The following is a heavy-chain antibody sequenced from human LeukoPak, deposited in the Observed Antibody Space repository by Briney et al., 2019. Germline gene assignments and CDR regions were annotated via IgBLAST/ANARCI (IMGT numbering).Heavy chain of an antibody. Sequence: SETLSLTCTVSGGSISSSSYYWSWIRQPPGKGLEWIGYIYYSGSTNYNPSLKSRVTISVDTSKNQFSLKLSSVTAADTAVYYCAREAAAGLGLNYYGMDVWGQGTTVTVSS. V-gene: IGHV4-61*01. D-gene: IGHD6-13*01. J-gene: IGHJ6*02. CDR3: AREAAAGLGLNYYGMDV. CDR2: IYYSGST. CDR1: GGSISSSSYY.